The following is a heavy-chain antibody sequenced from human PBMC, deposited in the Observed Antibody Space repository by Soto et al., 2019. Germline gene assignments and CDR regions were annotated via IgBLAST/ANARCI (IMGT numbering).Heavy chain of an antibody. CDR3: TRDLAAAGIGYFDY. D-gene: IGHD6-13*01. Sequence: EVQLVESGGGLDQPGGSLKLSCAASGFTFSGSAMHWVRQASGKGLEWVGRIRSKANSYATAYAASVKGRFTISRDDSKNTAYLQMNSLKTEDTAVYYCTRDLAAAGIGYFDYWGQGTLVTVSS. CDR1: GFTFSGSA. V-gene: IGHV3-73*02. CDR2: IRSKANSYAT. J-gene: IGHJ4*02.